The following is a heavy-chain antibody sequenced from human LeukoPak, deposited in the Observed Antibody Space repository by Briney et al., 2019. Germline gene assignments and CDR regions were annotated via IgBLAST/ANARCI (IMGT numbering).Heavy chain of an antibody. CDR3: ARDRRRYSSSGNDAFDI. D-gene: IGHD6-13*01. Sequence: GGSLRLSCAASGFTFSSYAMHWVRQAPGKGLEWVAVISYDGSNKYYADSVKGRFTISRDNSKNTLYLQMNSLRAEDTAVYYCARDRRRYSSSGNDAFDIWGQGTMVTVSS. CDR2: ISYDGSNK. V-gene: IGHV3-30-3*01. CDR1: GFTFSSYA. J-gene: IGHJ3*02.